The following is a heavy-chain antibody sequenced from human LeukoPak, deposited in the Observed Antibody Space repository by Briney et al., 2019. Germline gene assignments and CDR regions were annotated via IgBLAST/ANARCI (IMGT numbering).Heavy chain of an antibody. CDR1: GGSISSGSYY. Sequence: SETLSLTCTVSGGSISSGSYYWSWIRQPAGKGLEWIGRIYTSGSTNYNPSLKSRVTISVDTSKNQFSLKLSSMTAADTAVYYCARVDYGDYVSAFDIWGQGTMVTVSS. V-gene: IGHV4-61*02. J-gene: IGHJ3*02. D-gene: IGHD4-17*01. CDR2: IYTSGST. CDR3: ARVDYGDYVSAFDI.